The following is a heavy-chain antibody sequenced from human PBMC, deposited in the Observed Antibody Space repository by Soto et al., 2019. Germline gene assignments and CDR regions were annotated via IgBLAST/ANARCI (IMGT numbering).Heavy chain of an antibody. CDR2: TYYRSKWYN. D-gene: IGHD3-9*01. V-gene: IGHV6-1*01. J-gene: IGHJ6*02. CDR3: ARGRVYDILTGSYYYYGMDV. Sequence: SQTLSLTCVISGDSVSSNSAAWNWIRQSPSRGLEWLGRTYYRSKWYNDYAVSVKSRITINPDTSKNQFSLQLNSVTPEDTAVYYCARGRVYDILTGSYYYYGMDVWGQGTTVTVSS. CDR1: GDSVSSNSAA.